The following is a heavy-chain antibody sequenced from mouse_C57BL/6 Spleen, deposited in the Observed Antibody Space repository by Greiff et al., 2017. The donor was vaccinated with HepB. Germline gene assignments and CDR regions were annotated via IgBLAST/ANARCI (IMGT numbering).Heavy chain of an antibody. CDR1: GYAFSSYW. Sequence: VQLQQSGAELVKPGASVKISCKASGYAFSSYWMNWVKQRPGKGLEWIGQIYPGDGDTNYNGKFKGKATLTADKSSSTAYMQLSSLTSEDSAVYCCARGDGSSYWYFDVWGTGTTVTVSS. CDR2: IYPGDGDT. J-gene: IGHJ1*03. CDR3: ARGDGSSYWYFDV. V-gene: IGHV1-80*01. D-gene: IGHD1-1*01.